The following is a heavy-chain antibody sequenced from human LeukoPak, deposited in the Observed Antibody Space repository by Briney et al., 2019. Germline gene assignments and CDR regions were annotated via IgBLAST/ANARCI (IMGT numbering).Heavy chain of an antibody. CDR2: ISYDGSNK. D-gene: IGHD2-15*01. CDR1: GFTFSSYG. J-gene: IGHJ5*02. Sequence: GGSLRLSCAASGFTFSSYGMHWVRQAPGKGLEGGAVISYDGSNKYYADSVKGRFTISRDNSKNTLYLQMNSLRAEDTAVYYCAKELGYCSGGSCYPWGQGTLVTVSS. CDR3: AKELGYCSGGSCYP. V-gene: IGHV3-30*18.